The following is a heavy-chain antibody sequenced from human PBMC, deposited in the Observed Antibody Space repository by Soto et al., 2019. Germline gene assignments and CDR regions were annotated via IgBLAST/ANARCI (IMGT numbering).Heavy chain of an antibody. Sequence: QVQLVQSGAEVKKPGASVKVSCKASGYTFTSYYMHWVRQAPGQGLEWMGIINPSGGSTSYAQKFEGRVTMTRDMSTSTVYMELSSMRSEDTAVYYCARVGVGAAVDYWGQGTLVTVSS. D-gene: IGHD2-15*01. V-gene: IGHV1-46*03. CDR1: GYTFTSYY. J-gene: IGHJ4*02. CDR2: INPSGGST. CDR3: ARVGVGAAVDY.